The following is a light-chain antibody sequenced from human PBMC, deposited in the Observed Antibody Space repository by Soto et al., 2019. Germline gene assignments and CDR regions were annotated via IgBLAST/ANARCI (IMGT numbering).Light chain of an antibody. CDR2: GVS. V-gene: IGLV2-14*01. Sequence: QSALTQPASVSGSPGQSITISCTGTSSDVGGYIYVSWYQQHPGKAPKFMIYGVSNRPSGVSDRFSGSKSGNTASLTISGLRAEDEADYYCSSYTSSSTLVVFGGGTKLTVL. CDR1: SSDVGGYIY. J-gene: IGLJ2*01. CDR3: SSYTSSSTLVV.